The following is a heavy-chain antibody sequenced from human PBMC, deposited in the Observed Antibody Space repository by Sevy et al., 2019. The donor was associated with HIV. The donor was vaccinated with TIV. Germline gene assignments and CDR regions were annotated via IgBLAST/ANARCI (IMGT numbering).Heavy chain of an antibody. Sequence: GGSQRLSCAASGFTFSTYHMEWVRQAPGKGLQWVSSISPNNDYIYYADSVRGRFAISRDNAKNSLYLQMNSLGAEDTAIYYCVTLTGRGYGRFYFDYWGQGILVTVSS. V-gene: IGHV3-21*01. CDR3: VTLTGRGYGRFYFDY. CDR2: ISPNNDYI. J-gene: IGHJ4*02. CDR1: GFTFSTYH. D-gene: IGHD1-20*01.